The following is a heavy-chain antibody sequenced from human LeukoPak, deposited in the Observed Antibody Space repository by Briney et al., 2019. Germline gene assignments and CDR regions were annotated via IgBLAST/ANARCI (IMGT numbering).Heavy chain of an antibody. J-gene: IGHJ4*02. Sequence: SGGSLRLSCAASGFIFSSYSMTWVRQAPGKGLEWDSYISSSSSTIYYADSVKGRFTISRDNAENSLYLQMNSLRAEDTAVYYCARDRGGSYYAFDYWGQGTLVTVSS. CDR1: GFIFSSYS. D-gene: IGHD1-26*01. CDR2: ISSSSSTI. V-gene: IGHV3-48*01. CDR3: ARDRGGSYYAFDY.